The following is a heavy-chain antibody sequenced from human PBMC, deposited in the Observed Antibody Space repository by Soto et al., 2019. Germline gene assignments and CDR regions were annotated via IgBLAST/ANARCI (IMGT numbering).Heavy chain of an antibody. J-gene: IGHJ6*02. CDR1: GYTFSNYG. V-gene: IGHV1-18*01. CDR2: ISGYNGNT. CDR3: SRFIMVGGWFDPNYYHGMDV. Sequence: QVQLVQSGAEVKKPGASVTVSCKTSGYTFSNYGINWVRQAPGQGLEWMGLISGYNGNTNYAQTVQGRVTMTTDTSTGTVYMELRSLKSDDTAIYYCSRFIMVGGWFDPNYYHGMDVWGQGTTVSVSS. D-gene: IGHD6-19*01.